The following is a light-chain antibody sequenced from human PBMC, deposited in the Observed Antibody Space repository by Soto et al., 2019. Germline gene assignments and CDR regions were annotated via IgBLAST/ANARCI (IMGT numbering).Light chain of an antibody. CDR2: KAS. CDR1: QGISSW. Sequence: DIEMTQTPSFLSSSLGDRFTITFLASQGISSWLAWYQQKPGKAPKLLIYKASTLKSGVPSRFSGSGSGTEFTLTISSLQPDDFATYYCQHYNSYSEAFGQGTKVDIK. CDR3: QHYNSYSEA. J-gene: IGKJ1*01. V-gene: IGKV1-5*03.